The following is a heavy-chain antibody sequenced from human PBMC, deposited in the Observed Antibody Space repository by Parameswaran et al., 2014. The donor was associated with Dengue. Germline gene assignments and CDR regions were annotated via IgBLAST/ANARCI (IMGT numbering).Heavy chain of an antibody. J-gene: IGHJ4*02. Sequence: QAGGSLRLSCAASGFTFSSYAMSWVRQAPGKGLEWVSAISGSGGSTYYADSVKGRFTISRDNSKNTLYLQMSSLRAEDTAVYYCAKVPEYDFWSGYYFDYWGQGTLVTVSS. CDR2: ISGSGGST. CDR1: GFTFSSYA. D-gene: IGHD3-3*01. V-gene: IGHV3-23*01. CDR3: AKVPEYDFWSGYYFDY.